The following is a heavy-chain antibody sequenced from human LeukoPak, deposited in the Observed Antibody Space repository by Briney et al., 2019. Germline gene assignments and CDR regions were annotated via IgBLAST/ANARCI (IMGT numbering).Heavy chain of an antibody. J-gene: IGHJ4*02. D-gene: IGHD6-13*01. CDR2: IYSGGST. V-gene: IGHV3-66*04. CDR1: GFTVSSNY. Sequence: GGSLRLSCAASGFTVSSNYMSWVRQAPGKGLEWVSVIYSGGSTYYADSVKGRFTISRDKSKNTVYLQLKSLRAEDTALYYCARRGPSSGYSSSWYFDYRGQGTLVTVSS. CDR3: ARRGPSSGYSSSWYFDY.